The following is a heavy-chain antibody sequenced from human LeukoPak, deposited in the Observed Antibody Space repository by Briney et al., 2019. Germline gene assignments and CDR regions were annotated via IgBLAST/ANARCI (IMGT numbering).Heavy chain of an antibody. J-gene: IGHJ4*02. CDR3: VAYNWNYPDY. CDR2: IKTDGSST. D-gene: IGHD1-20*01. V-gene: IGHV3-74*01. CDR1: GFSFSSYY. Sequence: PGGSLRLSCAASGFSFSSYYMYWVRQAPEKGLVWVSRIKTDGSSTAYADSVKGRFTISRDSAKNTLYLQMNSLRAEDTAVYYCVAYNWNYPDYWGQGTLVTVSS.